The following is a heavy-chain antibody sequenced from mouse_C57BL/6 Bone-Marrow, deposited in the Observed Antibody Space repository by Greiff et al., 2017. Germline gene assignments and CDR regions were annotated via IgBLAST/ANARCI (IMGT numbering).Heavy chain of an antibody. CDR2: INPNNGGT. Sequence: EVQLQQSGPELVKPGASVKIPCKASGYTFTDYNMDWVKQSHGKSLEWIGDINPNNGGTSYNQKFKGKATLTVDKSSSTAYMELRSLTSEDSAVYYCAREDYYGSTFFDYWGQGTTLTVSS. J-gene: IGHJ2*01. V-gene: IGHV1-18*01. D-gene: IGHD1-1*01. CDR1: GYTFTDYN. CDR3: AREDYYGSTFFDY.